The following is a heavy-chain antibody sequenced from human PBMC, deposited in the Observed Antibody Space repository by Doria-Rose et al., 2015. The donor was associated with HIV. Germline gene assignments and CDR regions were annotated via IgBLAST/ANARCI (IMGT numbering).Heavy chain of an antibody. V-gene: IGHV4-34*01. CDR2: INHSGST. Sequence: QVQLQESDAGLVKPSETLSLTCAVFGGSFSGYYWSWIRQPPGKGLEWTGEINHSGSTNYKTSLKSRVIISLDTSKNLFSRKLSSVTAADTAVYYCARCLLRGGWNDVDYYYGMDVWGQGTTVTVSS. J-gene: IGHJ6*02. CDR3: ARCLLRGGWNDVDYYYGMDV. D-gene: IGHD1-1*01. CDR1: GGSFSGYY.